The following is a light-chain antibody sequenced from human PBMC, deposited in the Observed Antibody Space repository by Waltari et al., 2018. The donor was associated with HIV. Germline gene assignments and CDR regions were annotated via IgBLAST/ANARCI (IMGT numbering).Light chain of an antibody. CDR3: QSYDSSLTGSV. CDR1: SPNIGEGYD. V-gene: IGLV1-40*01. Sequence: QSVLTQRPSVSGAPGQGVTLSSPGSSPNIGEGYDVHLYQQVPGTAPKLLIHGNNNRPSGVPDRFSASKSGASPSLAITGLQAEDEADYYCQSYDSSLTGSVFGGGTKLTVL. J-gene: IGLJ2*01. CDR2: GNN.